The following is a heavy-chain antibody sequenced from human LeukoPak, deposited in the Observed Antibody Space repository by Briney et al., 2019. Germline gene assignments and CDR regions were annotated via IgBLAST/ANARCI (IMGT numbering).Heavy chain of an antibody. CDR3: ARDRARDYWVY. D-gene: IGHD3-10*01. V-gene: IGHV3-23*01. J-gene: IGHJ4*02. CDR1: GFTFNNYA. Sequence: PGGSLRLSCAASGFTFNNYAMSWVRQAPGKGLEWVSGISGSGGSIYYADSVKGRFTISRDNSKNTLYLQMNSLRAEDTAVYYCARDRARDYWVYWGQGTLVTVSS. CDR2: ISGSGGSI.